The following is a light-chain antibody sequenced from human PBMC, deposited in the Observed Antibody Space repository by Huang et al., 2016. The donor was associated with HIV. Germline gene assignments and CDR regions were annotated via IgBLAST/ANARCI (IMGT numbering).Light chain of an antibody. V-gene: IGKV3-15*01. CDR1: RSISGN. J-gene: IGKJ2*02. Sequence: EIVMTQSPATLSVSPGPRVTLSCRASRSISGNLAWFQLKPGQSPRLRIYGVSTRATAVPARFSGSGSGTDFTLTITSLQFEDFATYYCQQYKSGCTFGQGTKLDIK. CDR3: QQYKSGCT. CDR2: GVS.